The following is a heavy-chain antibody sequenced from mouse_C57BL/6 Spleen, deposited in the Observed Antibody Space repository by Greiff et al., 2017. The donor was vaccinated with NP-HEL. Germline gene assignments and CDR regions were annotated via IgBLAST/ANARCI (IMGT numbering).Heavy chain of an antibody. Sequence: EVQLQQSGPELVKPGASVKMSCKASGYTFTDYNMHWVKQSHGKSLEWIGYINPNNGGTSYNQKFKGKATLTVNKSSSTAYMELRSLTSEDSAVYYCASRYYYYGSSYGYAMDYWGQGTSVTVSS. CDR1: GYTFTDYN. V-gene: IGHV1-22*01. CDR2: INPNNGGT. J-gene: IGHJ4*01. D-gene: IGHD1-1*01. CDR3: ASRYYYYGSSYGYAMDY.